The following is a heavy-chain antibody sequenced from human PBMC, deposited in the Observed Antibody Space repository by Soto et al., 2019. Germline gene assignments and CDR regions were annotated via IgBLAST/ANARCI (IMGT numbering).Heavy chain of an antibody. J-gene: IGHJ5*02. CDR3: ASEKSAWNYGRWFDP. V-gene: IGHV4-61*01. D-gene: IGHD1-7*01. CDR2: IYYSGST. Sequence: SETLSLTCTVSGGSVSSGSYYWSWIRQPPGKGLEWIGYIYYSGSTNYNPSLKSRVTISVDTSKNQFPLKLSSVTAADTAVYYCASEKSAWNYGRWFDPWGQGTLVTVSS. CDR1: GGSVSSGSYY.